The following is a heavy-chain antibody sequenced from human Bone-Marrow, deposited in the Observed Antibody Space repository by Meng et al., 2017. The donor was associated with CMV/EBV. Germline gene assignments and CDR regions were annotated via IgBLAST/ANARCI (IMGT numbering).Heavy chain of an antibody. CDR2: LNWNGGST. D-gene: IGHD1-14*01. V-gene: IGHV3-20*04. J-gene: IGHJ6*02. CDR3: ARHEPPEYYYYGMGV. CDR1: GFTFDDYG. Sequence: GGSLRLSCAASGFTFDDYGMTWVRQVPGEGLEWVAGLNWNGGSTDYADSVKGRFTISRDNARNSLYLQMNSLRVEDTAVYYCARHEPPEYYYYGMGVWGQGTTVTVSS.